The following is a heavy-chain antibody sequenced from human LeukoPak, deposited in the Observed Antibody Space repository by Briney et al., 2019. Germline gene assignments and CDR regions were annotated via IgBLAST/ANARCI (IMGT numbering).Heavy chain of an antibody. D-gene: IGHD6-19*01. J-gene: IGHJ4*02. Sequence: GGSLRLSCAASGCNFSRYTMNWVRQTPGKGLEWVSSISRSSDYIYYADSVKGRFTISRDDAGNSLYLQMNSLRAEDTAVYYCARDFRYSSGWYSHWGQGTPVTVSS. V-gene: IGHV3-21*01. CDR3: ARDFRYSSGWYSH. CDR1: GCNFSRYT. CDR2: ISRSSDYI.